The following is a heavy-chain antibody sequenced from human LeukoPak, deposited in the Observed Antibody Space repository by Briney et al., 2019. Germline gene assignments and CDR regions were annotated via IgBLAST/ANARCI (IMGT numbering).Heavy chain of an antibody. CDR3: ARADTPYVVLVGFDY. CDR1: GFTFSNYN. CDR2: ISYDGRNT. Sequence: PGGSLRLSCAASGFTFSNYNMNWVRQAPGKGLEWVALISYDGRNTYYADSMKGRFTISRDNSKNTLYLQMNSLSSVDTALYYCARADTPYVVLVGFDYWGQGTLVTVSS. J-gene: IGHJ4*02. V-gene: IGHV3-30*03. D-gene: IGHD2-15*01.